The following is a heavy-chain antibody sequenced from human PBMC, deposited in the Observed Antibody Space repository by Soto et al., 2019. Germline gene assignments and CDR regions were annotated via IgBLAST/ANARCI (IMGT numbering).Heavy chain of an antibody. J-gene: IGHJ6*02. CDR3: AGASVDTAMITLDCFYWHYGMDV. D-gene: IGHD5-18*01. CDR1: GGTFSNYA. V-gene: IGHV1-69*01. Sequence: QVQLVQSGAEVRKPGSSVKVSCKASGGTFSNYALSWVRQAPGQGLEWMGGIIPLFSTANYGQKFQGTATIIADESTSTAYMELSSMRSEDTAVYYCAGASVDTAMITLDCFYWHYGMDVWGQGTTVTVAS. CDR2: IIPLFSTA.